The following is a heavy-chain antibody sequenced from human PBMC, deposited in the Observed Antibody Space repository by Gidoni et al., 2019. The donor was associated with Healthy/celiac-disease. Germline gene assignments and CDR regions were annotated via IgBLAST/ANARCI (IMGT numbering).Heavy chain of an antibody. CDR1: GFPFSRDA. CDR3: AKDTIFGVVKDWFDP. J-gene: IGHJ5*02. CDR2: ISGSGGST. V-gene: IGHV3-23*01. Sequence: EVQLLESGGGLVQLGGSLRLSCAAVGFPFSRDAMSWFRQAPGKGLEWVSAISGSGGSTYYADSVKGRFTISRDNSKNTLYLQMNSLRAEDTAVYYCAKDTIFGVVKDWFDPWGQGTLVTVSS. D-gene: IGHD3-3*01.